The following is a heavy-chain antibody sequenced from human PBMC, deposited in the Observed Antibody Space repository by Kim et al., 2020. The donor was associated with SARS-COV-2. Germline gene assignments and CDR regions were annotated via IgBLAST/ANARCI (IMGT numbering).Heavy chain of an antibody. J-gene: IGHJ4*02. Sequence: GGSLRLSCAASGFTFSSYGMHWVRQAPGKGLEWVAVIWYDGSNKYYADSVKGRFTISRDNSKNTLYLQMNSLRAEDTAVYYCARDRAQYYYGSGPDYWGQGTLVTVSS. D-gene: IGHD3-10*01. CDR1: GFTFSSYG. V-gene: IGHV3-33*01. CDR3: ARDRAQYYYGSGPDY. CDR2: IWYDGSNK.